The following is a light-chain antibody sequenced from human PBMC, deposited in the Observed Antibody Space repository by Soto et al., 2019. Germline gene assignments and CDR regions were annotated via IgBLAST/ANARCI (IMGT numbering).Light chain of an antibody. CDR2: DVS. CDR3: SSYTSSSTLSV. Sequence: QSALTQPASVSGSPGQSITISCTGTSSDVGGYNYVSWYQQHPGKAPKLMIYDVSNRPSEVSNRFSGSKSGNTASLTISGLQAGAEADYYFSSYTSSSTLSVFGAGTKLTVL. V-gene: IGLV2-14*01. J-gene: IGLJ1*01. CDR1: SSDVGGYNY.